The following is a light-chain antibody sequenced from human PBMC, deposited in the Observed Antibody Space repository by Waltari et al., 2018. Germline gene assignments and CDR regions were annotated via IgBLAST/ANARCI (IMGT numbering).Light chain of an antibody. Sequence: QSALTQPASVSASPGESITISCTATSSDVGDFNSHSCDQQHPGKGPKFMIYDVSNRHSGVYLRFSGSKSGNTASLTISGRQAEDEAVYYCTSFTTSSTLLFGGGTKLTV. CDR2: DVS. J-gene: IGLJ2*01. CDR3: TSFTTSSTLL. V-gene: IGLV2-14*03. CDR1: SSDVGDFNS.